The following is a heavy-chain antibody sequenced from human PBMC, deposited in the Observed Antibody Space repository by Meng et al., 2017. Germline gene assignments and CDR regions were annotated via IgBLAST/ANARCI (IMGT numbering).Heavy chain of an antibody. Sequence: GRSLRLSCAASGFTSSSYAMSWVRQAPGKGLEWVSAISGSGGSTYYADSVKGRFTISRDNSKNTLYLQMNSLRAADTAVYYCAKGGRGWELTYYYYGMDVWGQGTTVTVSS. CDR1: GFTSSSYA. D-gene: IGHD6-19*01. J-gene: IGHJ6*02. V-gene: IGHV3-23*01. CDR3: AKGGRGWELTYYYYGMDV. CDR2: ISGSGGST.